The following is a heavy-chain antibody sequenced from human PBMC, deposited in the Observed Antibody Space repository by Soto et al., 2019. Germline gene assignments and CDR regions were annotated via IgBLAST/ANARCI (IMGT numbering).Heavy chain of an antibody. CDR1: GGSFSGYY. CDR2: INHSGST. J-gene: IGHJ6*02. V-gene: IGHV4-34*01. D-gene: IGHD3-9*01. Sequence: SETLSLTCAVYGGSFSGYYWSWIRQPPGKGLEWIGEINHSGSTNYNPSLKSRVTISVDTSKNQFSLKLSSVTAADTAVYYCARGFDSYFYGLDVWGQGTTVTSP. CDR3: ARGFDSYFYGLDV.